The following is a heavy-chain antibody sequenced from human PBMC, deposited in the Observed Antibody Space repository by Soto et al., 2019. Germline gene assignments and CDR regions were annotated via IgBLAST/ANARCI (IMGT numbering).Heavy chain of an antibody. CDR2: IYYSGST. V-gene: IGHV4-31*03. Sequence: QVQLQESGPGLVKPSQTLSLTCTVSGGSISSGGYYWSWIRQHPGKGLEWIGYIYYSGSTYYNPSLKSRVTISVDTSKNQFSLKLSSVTAADTAVYYCARGGPSLSSWKYYFDYWGQGTLVTVSS. J-gene: IGHJ4*02. D-gene: IGHD6-13*01. CDR1: GGSISSGGYY. CDR3: ARGGPSLSSWKYYFDY.